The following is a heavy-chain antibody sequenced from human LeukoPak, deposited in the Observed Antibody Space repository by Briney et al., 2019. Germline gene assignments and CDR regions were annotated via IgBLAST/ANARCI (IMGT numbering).Heavy chain of an antibody. D-gene: IGHD2-15*01. Sequence: GGSLRLSCAASGFTFSSYEMNWVRQAPGKGLEWVSYISSSGSTIYYADSVKGRFTISRDSSKNTLFLQMNRLRPEDAAVYYCAKAPVTTCRGAFCYPFDYWGLGTLVTVSS. V-gene: IGHV3-48*03. CDR3: AKAPVTTCRGAFCYPFDY. CDR2: ISSSGSTI. J-gene: IGHJ4*02. CDR1: GFTFSSYE.